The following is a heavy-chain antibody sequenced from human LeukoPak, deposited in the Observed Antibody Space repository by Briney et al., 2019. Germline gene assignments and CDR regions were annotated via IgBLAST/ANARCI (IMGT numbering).Heavy chain of an antibody. CDR1: GYIFTSYW. CDR2: MYPANSDT. J-gene: IGHJ4*02. CDR3: AITWVGNYHWDY. V-gene: IGHV5-51*01. D-gene: IGHD1-1*01. Sequence: RGESLKISCKGSGYIFTSYWIGWVRQLPGKGLEWMGVMYPANSDTRYKPSFQGQVTMSADSSISTAYLQWSSLKASDTAIYYCAITWVGNYHWDYWGQGTLVTVSS.